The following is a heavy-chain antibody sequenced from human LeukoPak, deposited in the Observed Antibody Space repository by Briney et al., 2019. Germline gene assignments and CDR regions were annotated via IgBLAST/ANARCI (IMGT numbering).Heavy chain of an antibody. CDR3: ARAWRGYDSSGYYPGNFGY. CDR2: IYPGDSDT. CDR1: GYSFTSYW. D-gene: IGHD3-22*01. J-gene: IGHJ4*02. Sequence: GESLKISCKGSGYSFTSYWIGWVRQMPGKGLEWMGIIYPGDSDTRYSPSFQGQVTISADKSISTAYLQWSSLKASDTAMYYCARAWRGYDSSGYYPGNFGYWGQGTLVTVSS. V-gene: IGHV5-51*01.